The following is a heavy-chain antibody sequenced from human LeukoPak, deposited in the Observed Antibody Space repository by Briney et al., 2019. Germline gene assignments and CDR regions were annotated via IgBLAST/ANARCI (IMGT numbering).Heavy chain of an antibody. D-gene: IGHD2-15*01. CDR3: GRGYCNGARCYAGDY. CDR2: IHTSGST. J-gene: IGHJ4*02. CDR1: GGAITTSC. V-gene: IGHV4-4*07. Sequence: SETLSPTCTVPGGAITTSCWSWIRQPAGKGLEWIGRIHTSGSTDYDPSLKGRVPMSLDTSKNQFSLKLSSGTAPDPAVYYGGRGYCNGARCYAGDYWGQGTLVTVSS.